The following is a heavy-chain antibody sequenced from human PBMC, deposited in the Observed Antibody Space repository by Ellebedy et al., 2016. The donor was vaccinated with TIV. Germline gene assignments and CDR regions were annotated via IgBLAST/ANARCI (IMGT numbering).Heavy chain of an antibody. D-gene: IGHD3-10*01. V-gene: IGHV3-7*03. CDR1: GFTFSSNW. CDR2: IKQDGSEK. CDR3: ARGRSFN. Sequence: GESLKISCAASGFTFSSNWMSWVHQTPGKGLEWVAYIKQDGSEKYYVDSVKGRFTISRDNAKNSLYLQMNSLRAEDTAVYYCARGRSFNWGQGTLVTVSS. J-gene: IGHJ4*02.